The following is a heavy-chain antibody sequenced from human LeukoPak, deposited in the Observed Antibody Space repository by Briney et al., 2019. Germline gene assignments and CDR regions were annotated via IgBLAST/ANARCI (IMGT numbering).Heavy chain of an antibody. CDR1: GFTFSSYA. J-gene: IGHJ6*02. CDR3: VKSRLLGSGRPYYYYYGMDV. D-gene: IGHD3-10*01. V-gene: IGHV3-64D*06. CDR2: ISSNGGST. Sequence: GGSLRLSCSASGFTFSSYAMHWVRQAPGKGLEYVSAISSNGGSTYYADSVKGRFTISRDNSKNTLYLQMSSLRAEDTAVYYCVKSRLLGSGRPYYYYYGMDVWGQGTTVTVSS.